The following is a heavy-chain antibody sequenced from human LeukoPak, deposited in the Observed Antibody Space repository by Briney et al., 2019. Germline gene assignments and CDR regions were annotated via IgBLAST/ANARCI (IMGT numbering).Heavy chain of an antibody. CDR3: ARDLSTRYTYDF. V-gene: IGHV3-23*01. CDR2: TSGSGDKT. Sequence: PGGSLRLSCAASGFTFSSYAMTWVRQAPGRGLEWVSATSGSGDKTYYADSVKGRFAISRDNSKNTVYLQMNSLRVEDTAVYYCARDLSTRYTYDFWGQGTLVTVSS. J-gene: IGHJ4*02. CDR1: GFTFSSYA. D-gene: IGHD3-16*02.